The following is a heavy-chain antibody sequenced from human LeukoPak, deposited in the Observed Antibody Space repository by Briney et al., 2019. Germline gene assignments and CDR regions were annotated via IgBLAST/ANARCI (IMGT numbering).Heavy chain of an antibody. J-gene: IGHJ4*02. CDR3: ATREGSLYSSSADY. CDR1: GGSFSGYY. Sequence: SETLSLTCAVYGGSFSGYYWSCIRQPPGKGLEWIGEINHSGSTNYNPSLKSRVTISVDTSKNQFSLKLSSVTAADTAVYYCATREGSLYSSSADYWGQGTLVTVSS. D-gene: IGHD6-6*01. CDR2: INHSGST. V-gene: IGHV4-34*01.